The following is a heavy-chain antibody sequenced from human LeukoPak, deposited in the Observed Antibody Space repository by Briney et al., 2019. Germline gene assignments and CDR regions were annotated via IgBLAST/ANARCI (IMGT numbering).Heavy chain of an antibody. D-gene: IGHD3-22*01. V-gene: IGHV4-39*01. CDR1: GGSIRSSYYY. Sequence: SETLSLTCTVSGGSIRSSYYYWGWIRQPPGKGLEWIGSIYDSGSTYYNPSLKSRVTISVDTSKNQFSLKLNSVTAADTAVYYCARRAYDSSGYYYADPRSDAFDIWGQGTMVTVSS. CDR2: IYDSGST. CDR3: ARRAYDSSGYYYADPRSDAFDI. J-gene: IGHJ3*02.